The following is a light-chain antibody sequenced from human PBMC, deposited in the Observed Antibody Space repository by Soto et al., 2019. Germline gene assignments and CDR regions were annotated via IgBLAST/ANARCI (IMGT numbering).Light chain of an antibody. CDR2: DAS. Sequence: DIQMTQSPSTLSASVGDRVTIACRASQFIDRWLAWYQQKPGKAPQYLIFDASSLYGGVPLRFSGSGAGTEFTLTITSLQPDDSATYYCLQYSGSSYTFGQGTRLEIK. J-gene: IGKJ5*01. CDR1: QFIDRW. V-gene: IGKV1-5*01. CDR3: LQYSGSSYT.